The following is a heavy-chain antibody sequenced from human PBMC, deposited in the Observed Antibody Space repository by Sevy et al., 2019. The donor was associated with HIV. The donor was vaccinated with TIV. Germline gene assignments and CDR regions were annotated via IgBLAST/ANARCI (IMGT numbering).Heavy chain of an antibody. J-gene: IGHJ4*02. CDR1: GGSISSGDYY. D-gene: IGHD2-15*01. CDR3: VGYCSGGSCYSDFDY. CDR2: IYYSGST. V-gene: IGHV4-30-4*01. Sequence: SETLSLTCTVSGGSISSGDYYWSWIRQPPGKGLESIGYIYYSGSTYYNPSLKSRVTISVDTSKNQFSLKLSSVTAADTAVYYCVGYCSGGSCYSDFDYWGQGTLVTVSS.